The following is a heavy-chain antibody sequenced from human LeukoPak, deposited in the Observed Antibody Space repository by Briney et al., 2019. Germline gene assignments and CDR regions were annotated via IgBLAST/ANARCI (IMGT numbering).Heavy chain of an antibody. Sequence: GASVKVSCKVSGYTLTELSMHWVRQAPGKGLEWMGGFDPEDGETIYAQKFQGRVTMTEVTSTDTAYMELSSLRSEDTAVYYCATTRYLLEYYWGQGTLVTVSS. J-gene: IGHJ4*02. CDR2: FDPEDGET. D-gene: IGHD1-26*01. CDR1: GYTLTELS. V-gene: IGHV1-24*01. CDR3: ATTRYLLEYY.